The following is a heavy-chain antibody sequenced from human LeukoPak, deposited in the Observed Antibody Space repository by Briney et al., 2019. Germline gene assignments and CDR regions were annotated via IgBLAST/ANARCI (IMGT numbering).Heavy chain of an antibody. V-gene: IGHV3-23*01. D-gene: IGHD2-21*02. CDR2: ISGSGGST. CDR3: AKDAHCGGDCYSIDEYFQH. Sequence: GGSLRLSCAASGFTFSSYAMSWVRQAPGKGLEWVSAISGSGGSTYYADSVKGRFTISRDNSKNTLYLQMNSLRAEDTAVYYCAKDAHCGGDCYSIDEYFQHWGQGTLVTVSS. CDR1: GFTFSSYA. J-gene: IGHJ1*01.